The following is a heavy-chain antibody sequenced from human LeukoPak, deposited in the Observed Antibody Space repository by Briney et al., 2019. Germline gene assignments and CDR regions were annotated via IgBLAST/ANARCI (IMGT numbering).Heavy chain of an antibody. CDR3: ARASYCSDGSCYSDY. J-gene: IGHJ4*02. CDR1: GYTFSSYS. Sequence: ASVKVSCKASGYTFSSYSISWVRQAPGQGLEWMGWISAYNGNTIYAQKVKGRVTMTTDTSTSTAYMELRSLRSDDTAVYYCARASYCSDGSCYSDYWGQGTLVTVSS. CDR2: ISAYNGNT. D-gene: IGHD2-15*01. V-gene: IGHV1-18*01.